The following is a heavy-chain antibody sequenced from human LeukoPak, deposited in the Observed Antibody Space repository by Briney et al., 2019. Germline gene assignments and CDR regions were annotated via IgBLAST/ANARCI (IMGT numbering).Heavy chain of an antibody. Sequence: SVKVSCKASGGTLSDHVISWVRQAPGHGLEWMGGIIPLKGTSKLTQKLQDRATISADESTNTVYMEVRSLGSEDTALYYCATYDVLTGFEYWGQGTLVIVSS. CDR3: ATYDVLTGFEY. J-gene: IGHJ4*02. CDR2: IIPLKGTS. D-gene: IGHD3-9*01. V-gene: IGHV1-69*13. CDR1: GGTLSDHV.